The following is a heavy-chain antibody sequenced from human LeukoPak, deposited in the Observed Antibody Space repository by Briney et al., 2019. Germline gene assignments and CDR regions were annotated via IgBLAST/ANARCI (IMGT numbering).Heavy chain of an antibody. V-gene: IGHV3-23*01. CDR3: AKGGSPSCYSSSGY. Sequence: GGSLRLSCAASGFTFSTYAMSWVRQAPGKGLEWVSAICGSDGSRYYADSVEGGFTISRDNSKNTLYLQMNSLRGEDTAVYYCAKGGSPSCYSSSGYWGQGTLVTVSS. CDR2: ICGSDGSR. CDR1: GFTFSTYA. D-gene: IGHD2-2*01. J-gene: IGHJ4*02.